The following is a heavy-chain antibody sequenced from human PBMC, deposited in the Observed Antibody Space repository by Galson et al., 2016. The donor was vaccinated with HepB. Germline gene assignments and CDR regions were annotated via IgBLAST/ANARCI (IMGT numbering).Heavy chain of an antibody. V-gene: IGHV1-69*13. CDR2: IIPIFGSA. CDR3: ASQVRGSHYYYGMDV. J-gene: IGHJ6*02. CDR1: GGTFSSYA. D-gene: IGHD5-12*01. Sequence: SVKVSCKASGGTFSSYATSWVRQAPGQGLEWMGGIIPIFGSANYAQKFQGRVTITADESTSTAYMQLSSLRSEDTAVYYCASQVRGSHYYYGMDVWSQGTAVTVSS.